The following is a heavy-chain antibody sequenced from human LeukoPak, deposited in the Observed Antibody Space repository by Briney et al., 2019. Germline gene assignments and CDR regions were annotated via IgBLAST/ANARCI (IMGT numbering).Heavy chain of an antibody. CDR2: ISHEGSAK. CDR3: AKGAANWNYVSSFDY. Sequence: GRSLRLSCAASGFTFRNYGMHWVRQAPGKGLEWVAVISHEGSAKYYADSVEGRFTISRDNSKNTLYLQMNSLRAEDTAVYYCAKGAANWNYVSSFDYWGKGTLVTVSS. V-gene: IGHV3-30*18. D-gene: IGHD1-7*01. CDR1: GFTFRNYG. J-gene: IGHJ4*02.